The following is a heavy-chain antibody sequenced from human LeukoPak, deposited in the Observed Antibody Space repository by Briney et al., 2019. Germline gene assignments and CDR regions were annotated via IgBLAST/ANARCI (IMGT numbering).Heavy chain of an antibody. D-gene: IGHD2-2*01. J-gene: IGHJ6*02. CDR3: ARGQDIVVVPAGGDPYYYYGTDV. CDR2: IYYSGST. Sequence: SETLSLACTVSGGSISSYYWSWFRQPPGKGLEWIGYIYYSGSTNYNPSLKSRVTISVDTSKNQFSLKLSSVTAADTAVYYCARGQDIVVVPAGGDPYYYYGTDVWGQGTTVTVSS. CDR1: GGSISSYY. V-gene: IGHV4-59*01.